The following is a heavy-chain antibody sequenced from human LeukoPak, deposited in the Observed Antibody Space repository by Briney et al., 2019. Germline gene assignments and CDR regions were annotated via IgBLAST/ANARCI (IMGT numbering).Heavy chain of an antibody. D-gene: IGHD3-22*01. CDR1: GYTFTSYG. V-gene: IGHV1-18*01. J-gene: IGHJ4*02. CDR2: ISAYNGNT. Sequence: ASVKVSCKASGYTFTSYGISWVRQAPGQGLEWMGWISAYNGNTNYAQKLQGRVTMTTDTSTSTAYMELRSLRSDDTAVYYCAREYYYDSSGYYYGHLDYWGQGTLVTVSS. CDR3: AREYYYDSSGYYYGHLDY.